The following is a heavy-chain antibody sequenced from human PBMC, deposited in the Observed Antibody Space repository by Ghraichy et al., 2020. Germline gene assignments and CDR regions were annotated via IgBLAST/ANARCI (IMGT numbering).Heavy chain of an antibody. J-gene: IGHJ4*02. D-gene: IGHD6-19*01. CDR3: ARDSPTGAYKYSSGWSH. V-gene: IGHV3-48*02. Sequence: GGSLRLSCAASGFTFSSYSMNWVRRAPGKGLEWVSYISSSSSTIYYADSVKGRFTISRDNAKNSLYLQMNSLRDEDTAVYYCARDSPTGAYKYSSGWSHWGQGTLVTVSS. CDR2: ISSSSSTI. CDR1: GFTFSSYS.